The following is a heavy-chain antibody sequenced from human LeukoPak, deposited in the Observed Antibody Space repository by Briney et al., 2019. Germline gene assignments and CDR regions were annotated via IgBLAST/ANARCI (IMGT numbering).Heavy chain of an antibody. V-gene: IGHV3-66*01. CDR1: GFTVSTHY. J-gene: IGHJ4*02. CDR3: ARGVIYGFFDY. Sequence: GGSLRLSCAASGFTVSTHYMGWVRQAPGKGLEWVSTIYSGGTTYYADSVKGRFIISRDNSRNTLYLQMNSLRAEDTAVYYCARGVIYGFFDYWGQGTLVTVSS. CDR2: IYSGGTT. D-gene: IGHD2-21*01.